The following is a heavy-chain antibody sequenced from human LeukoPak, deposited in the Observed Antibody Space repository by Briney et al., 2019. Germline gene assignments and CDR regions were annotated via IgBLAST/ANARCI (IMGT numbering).Heavy chain of an antibody. J-gene: IGHJ4*02. CDR2: ISSSSSYI. CDR1: GFTFSSYS. V-gene: IGHV3-21*01. D-gene: IGHD3-22*01. CDR3: ARGRSSGYVD. Sequence: GGSLRLSCAASGFTFSSYSMNWVRQAPGKGLEWVSSISSSSSYIYYADSVKGRFTISRDNAKNSLHLQMNSLRAEDTAVYYCARGRSSGYVDWGQGTLVTVSS.